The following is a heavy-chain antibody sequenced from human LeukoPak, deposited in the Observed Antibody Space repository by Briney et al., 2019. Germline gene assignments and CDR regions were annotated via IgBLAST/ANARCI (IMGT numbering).Heavy chain of an antibody. D-gene: IGHD3-22*01. Sequence: GGSLRLSCAASGFTLSSYGMHWVRQAPGKGLEWVAVIWYDGSNKYYADSVKGRFTISRDNSKNTLYLQMNSLRAEDTAVYYCARVSVVITTGDYWGQGTLVTVSS. V-gene: IGHV3-33*01. J-gene: IGHJ4*02. CDR3: ARVSVVITTGDY. CDR2: IWYDGSNK. CDR1: GFTLSSYG.